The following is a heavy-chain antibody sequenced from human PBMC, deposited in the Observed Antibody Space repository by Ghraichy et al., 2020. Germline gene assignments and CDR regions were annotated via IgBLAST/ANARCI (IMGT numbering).Heavy chain of an antibody. CDR3: ARSQGFAIFGVVLFDY. J-gene: IGHJ4*02. D-gene: IGHD3-3*01. CDR2: ISGSGDNT. Sequence: GESLNISCAASGFTFSSYAMTWVRQAPGKGLEWISGISGSGDNTRYADSVKGRFTSSRDNSKNTLYLQMNSLRGEDTAEYYCARSQGFAIFGVVLFDYWGQGTLVTVSS. V-gene: IGHV3-23*01. CDR1: GFTFSSYA.